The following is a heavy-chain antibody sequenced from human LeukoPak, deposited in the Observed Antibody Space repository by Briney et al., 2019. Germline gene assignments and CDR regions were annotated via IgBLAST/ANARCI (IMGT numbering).Heavy chain of an antibody. CDR3: ARDRLGYYYYYYMDV. J-gene: IGHJ6*03. V-gene: IGHV4-39*07. D-gene: IGHD6-19*01. CDR2: IYTSGST. Sequence: SETLSLTCTVSGGSISSSSYYWGWICQPPGKGLEWIGSIYTSGSTNYNPSLKSRVTISVDTSKNQFSLKLSSVTAADTAVYYCARDRLGYYYYYYMDVWGKGTTVTISS. CDR1: GGSISSSSYY.